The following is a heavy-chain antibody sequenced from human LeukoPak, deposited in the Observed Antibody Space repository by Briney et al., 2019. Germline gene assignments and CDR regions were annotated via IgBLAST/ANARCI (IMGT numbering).Heavy chain of an antibody. J-gene: IGHJ3*02. V-gene: IGHV4-59*08. CDR1: GGSISSFY. CDR3: ARHLGTPDAFDI. CDR2: VSYSGST. Sequence: PSETLSLTCTVSGGSISSFYWTWIRQPPGKGLESIGYVSYSGSTNYNPSLKSRVTISVDTSKNQFSLKLSSVTAADTAVYYCARHLGTPDAFDIWGQGTMVTVSS.